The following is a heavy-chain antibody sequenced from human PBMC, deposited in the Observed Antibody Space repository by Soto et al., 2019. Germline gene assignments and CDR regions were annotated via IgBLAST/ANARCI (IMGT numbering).Heavy chain of an antibody. Sequence: QVQLQESGPGLVKPSQTLSLTCTVSGGSIRSGGYYWTWIRQHPGKGLEWIGYIFHTGITFYNPSVKSRFTISVDTSKNQFSLELNSVTAADTAVYYCARDEVQGLAACGRFDYWGQGTPVTVSS. D-gene: IGHD6-13*01. CDR2: IFHTGIT. CDR1: GGSIRSGGYY. J-gene: IGHJ4*02. V-gene: IGHV4-31*03. CDR3: ARDEVQGLAACGRFDY.